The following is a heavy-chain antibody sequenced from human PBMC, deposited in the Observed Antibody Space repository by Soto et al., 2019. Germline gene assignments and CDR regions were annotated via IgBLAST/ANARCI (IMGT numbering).Heavy chain of an antibody. J-gene: IGHJ4*02. D-gene: IGHD4-17*01. CDR1: GGSISSYY. CDR2: IYYSGST. Sequence: QGQLQESVPGLVKPSETLSLTCSVSGGSISSYYWGWIRQPPGKGLEWIGYIYYSGSTNYNPSLQSRVTIPVDTSKNPSSLKLSSVPAADTAVYSSARTYGAPFAYRGQGTLVTVSS. V-gene: IGHV4-59*01. CDR3: ARTYGAPFAY.